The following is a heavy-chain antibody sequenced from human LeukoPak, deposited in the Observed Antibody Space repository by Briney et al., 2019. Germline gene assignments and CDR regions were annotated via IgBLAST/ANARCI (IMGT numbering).Heavy chain of an antibody. CDR2: IIPIFGTT. Sequence: SVKVSCTASGGTFISHAISWVRQTPGQGLEWVGGIIPIFGTTNYAQKFQGRVTITTDESTSTGYMELRSLRSDDSAVYYCARGDSGYDYGFDNWGQGTLVTVSS. D-gene: IGHD5-12*01. CDR1: GGTFISHA. V-gene: IGHV1-69*05. CDR3: ARGDSGYDYGFDN. J-gene: IGHJ4*02.